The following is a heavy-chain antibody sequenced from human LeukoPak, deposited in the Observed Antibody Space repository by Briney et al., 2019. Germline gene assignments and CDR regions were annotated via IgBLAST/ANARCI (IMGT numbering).Heavy chain of an antibody. Sequence: SETLSLTCTVSGGSISSGGYYWSWIRQHPGKGLEWFGYIYYSGSTYYNPSLKSRVTISVDTSKNQFSLKLSSVTAADTAVYYCARDLSGYYATGAFDIWGQGTMVTVSS. CDR2: IYYSGST. CDR1: GGSISSGGYY. CDR3: ARDLSGYYATGAFDI. J-gene: IGHJ3*02. D-gene: IGHD3-22*01. V-gene: IGHV4-31*03.